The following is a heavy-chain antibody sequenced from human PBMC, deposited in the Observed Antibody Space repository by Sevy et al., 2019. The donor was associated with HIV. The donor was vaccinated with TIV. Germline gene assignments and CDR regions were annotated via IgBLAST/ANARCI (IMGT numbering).Heavy chain of an antibody. CDR1: GFTFGDYC. J-gene: IGHJ4*02. CDR2: LKSDVYGGTV. Sequence: GGSLRLSYTASGFTFGDYCMSWVRQAPGKGLEWVAFLKSDVYGGTVDHAASVRGRFVISREDSKTIAYLQMNDLKTEYAGVYYCTRWKAAQSIFDYWGQGALVTVSS. CDR3: TRWKAAQSIFDY. V-gene: IGHV3-49*04. D-gene: IGHD6-13*01.